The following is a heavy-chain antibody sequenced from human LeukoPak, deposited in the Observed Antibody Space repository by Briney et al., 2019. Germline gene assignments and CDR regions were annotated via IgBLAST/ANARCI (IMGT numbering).Heavy chain of an antibody. CDR1: GFTFSTYA. J-gene: IGHJ4*02. CDR3: AKDSSPYGSGSPYYFDY. Sequence: GGSLRLSCAASGFTFSTYAMNWVRQAPGKGLDWVSRISGSGVRTYYADSVKGRFTISRDNSKNTLYLQMNSLRAEDTAVYYCAKDSSPYGSGSPYYFDYWGQGTLVTVSS. V-gene: IGHV3-23*01. CDR2: ISGSGVRT. D-gene: IGHD6-19*01.